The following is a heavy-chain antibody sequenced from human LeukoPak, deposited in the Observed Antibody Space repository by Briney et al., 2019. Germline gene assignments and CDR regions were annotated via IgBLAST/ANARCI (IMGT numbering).Heavy chain of an antibody. Sequence: PSETLSLTCAVYGGSFSGYYWSWIRQPPGKTLEWIGYISSSGSSNYDPSLKSRVTISLDTSKNQFSLKLTSVSAADTAVYYCTRSDTHPRHSSSWHFDYWGQGTLVTVSS. D-gene: IGHD6-13*01. CDR3: TRSDTHPRHSSSWHFDY. CDR2: ISSSGSS. CDR1: GGSFSGYY. J-gene: IGHJ4*02. V-gene: IGHV4-59*01.